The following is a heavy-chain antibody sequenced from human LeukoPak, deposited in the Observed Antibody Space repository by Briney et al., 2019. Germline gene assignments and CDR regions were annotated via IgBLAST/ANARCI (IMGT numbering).Heavy chain of an antibody. J-gene: IGHJ4*02. CDR2: INPNSGGT. D-gene: IGHD3-22*01. Sequence: ASVKVSCKASGYTFTGYYMHWVRQAPGQGLEWMGRINPNSGGTNYAQKFQGRVTMTRDTSISTAYMELSRMRYDDTAVYYCARDGGGPYYYDSSGYYSDYWGQGTLVTVSS. CDR1: GYTFTGYY. V-gene: IGHV1-2*06. CDR3: ARDGGGPYYYDSSGYYSDY.